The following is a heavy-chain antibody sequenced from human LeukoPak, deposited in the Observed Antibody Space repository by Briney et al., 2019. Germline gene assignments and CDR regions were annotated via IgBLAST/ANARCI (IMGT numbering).Heavy chain of an antibody. D-gene: IGHD2-15*01. CDR3: VRDGRYCSGGRCFPI. J-gene: IGHJ4*02. CDR1: GFTFRSYE. V-gene: IGHV3-48*03. CDR2: ISSSGSAM. Sequence: GGSLRLSCAASGFTFRSYEMNWVRQAPGKGLEWVSFISSSGSAMYYADSVKGRFTFSRDNAKNSLYLQMNSLRAEDTALYYCVRDGRYCSGGRCFPIWGQGTLVTVST.